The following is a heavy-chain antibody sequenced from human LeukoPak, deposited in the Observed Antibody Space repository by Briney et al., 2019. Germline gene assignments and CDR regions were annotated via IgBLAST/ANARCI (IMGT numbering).Heavy chain of an antibody. V-gene: IGHV4-59*08. Sequence: PSETLSLTCTVSGGSISSYYWSWIRQPPGKGLEWLGYIYYSGSTNYNPSLKSRVTISVDTSKNQFSLKLSSVTAADTAVYYCARLQRDGYNLDAFDIWGQGTMVTVSS. CDR3: ARLQRDGYNLDAFDI. CDR1: GGSISSYY. D-gene: IGHD5-24*01. CDR2: IYYSGST. J-gene: IGHJ3*02.